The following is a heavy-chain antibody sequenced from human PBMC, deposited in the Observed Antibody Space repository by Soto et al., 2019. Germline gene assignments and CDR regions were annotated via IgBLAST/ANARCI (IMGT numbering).Heavy chain of an antibody. J-gene: IGHJ6*02. CDR2: MNPNSGNT. D-gene: IGHD3-3*01. CDR3: ARGRNLLDFWSGSYGMDV. V-gene: IGHV1-8*01. CDR1: GYTFTSYD. Sequence: ASVKVSCKASGYTFTSYDINWVRQATGQGLEWMGWMNPNSGNTGYAQKFQGRVTMTRNTSISTAYMELSSLRSEDTAVYYCARGRNLLDFWSGSYGMDVWSQGTTVTVSS.